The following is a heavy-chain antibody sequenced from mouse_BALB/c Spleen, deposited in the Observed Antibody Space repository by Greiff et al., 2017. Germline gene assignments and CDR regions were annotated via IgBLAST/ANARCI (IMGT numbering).Heavy chain of an antibody. J-gene: IGHJ3*01. CDR1: GFTFSSYA. CDR2: ISSGGST. Sequence: EVKLMESGGGLVKPGGSLKLSCAASGFTFSSYAMSWVRQTPEKRLEWVASISSGGSTYYPDSVKGRFTISRDNARNILYLQMSSLRSEDTAMYYCAREDGRQGFAYWGQGTLVTVSA. CDR3: AREDGRQGFAY. D-gene: IGHD2-3*01. V-gene: IGHV5-6-5*01.